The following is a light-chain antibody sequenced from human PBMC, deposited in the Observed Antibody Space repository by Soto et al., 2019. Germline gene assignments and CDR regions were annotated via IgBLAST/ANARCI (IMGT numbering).Light chain of an antibody. CDR2: CSS. CDR1: QSVSNNY. V-gene: IGKV3-20*01. CDR3: QQYCSSPPYT. Sequence: EVVLTQSPGTLSLSPGERATLSCRASQSVSNNYFAWYQQKPGQAPRLLIFCSSDRATGIPDRFSGSGSGTDFTLTISRLEPEDFAVYYCQQYCSSPPYTFGQGTKLEIK. J-gene: IGKJ2*01.